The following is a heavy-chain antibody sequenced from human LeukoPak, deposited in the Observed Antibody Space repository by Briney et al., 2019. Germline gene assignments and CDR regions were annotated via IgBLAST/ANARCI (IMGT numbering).Heavy chain of an antibody. CDR2: INHSGST. CDR3: ARARVVVPAALRGYCYYGMDV. J-gene: IGHJ6*02. CDR1: GGSFSGYY. D-gene: IGHD2-2*01. V-gene: IGHV4-34*01. Sequence: SETLSLTCAVYGGSFSGYYWSWIRQPPGKGLEWIGEINHSGSTNYNPSLKSRVTISVDTSKNQFSLKLSSVTAADTAVYYCARARVVVPAALRGYCYYGMDVWGQGTTVTVSS.